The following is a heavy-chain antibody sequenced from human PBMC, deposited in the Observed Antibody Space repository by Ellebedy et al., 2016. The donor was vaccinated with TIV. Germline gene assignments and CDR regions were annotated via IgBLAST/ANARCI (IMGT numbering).Heavy chain of an antibody. D-gene: IGHD6-25*01. Sequence: PGGSLRLSCAASGFTVNNNYMSWIRQAPGKGLEWVSLIYSGGSTHSADAVKGRFTISRDNSKSTLYLQMTSLRAEDTAVYYCATRPGFAAGGSGYWGQGTRVTVSS. J-gene: IGHJ4*02. CDR1: GFTVNNNY. CDR2: IYSGGST. CDR3: ATRPGFAAGGSGY. V-gene: IGHV3-53*01.